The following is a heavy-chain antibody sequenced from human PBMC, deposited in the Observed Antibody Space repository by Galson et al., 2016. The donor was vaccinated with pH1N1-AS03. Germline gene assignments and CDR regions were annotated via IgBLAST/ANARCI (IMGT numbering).Heavy chain of an antibody. V-gene: IGHV4-39*01. CDR3: SKQRLQLVNPFDI. Sequence: ETLSLTCTVSGGSSSSSSDYWGWIRQPPGKGLEWIGSIYYAWSTYYNPSLKSRVTIPVDKSKNQISLKLSSVTASDTALYYCSKQRLQLVNPFDIWGPGTLVTVSS. CDR1: GGSSSSSSDY. CDR2: IYYAWST. J-gene: IGHJ4*02. D-gene: IGHD3-9*01.